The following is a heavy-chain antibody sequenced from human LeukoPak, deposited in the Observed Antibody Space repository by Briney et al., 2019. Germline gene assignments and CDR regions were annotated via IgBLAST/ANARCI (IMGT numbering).Heavy chain of an antibody. V-gene: IGHV4-4*07. CDR1: GGSINNYY. Sequence: SETLSLTCAVSGGSINNYYWSWIRQPAGKGLEWIGRIYTSGSTNYNPSLKSRVTMSVDTSKNQFSLKLSSVTAADTAVHYCARDQQSQYSSGWSVLDAFDIWGQGTMVTVSS. J-gene: IGHJ3*02. CDR3: ARDQQSQYSSGWSVLDAFDI. CDR2: IYTSGST. D-gene: IGHD6-19*01.